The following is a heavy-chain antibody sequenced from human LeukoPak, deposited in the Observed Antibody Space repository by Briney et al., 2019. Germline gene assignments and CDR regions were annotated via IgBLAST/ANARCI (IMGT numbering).Heavy chain of an antibody. CDR1: GDSVSSGSYY. D-gene: IGHD2/OR15-2a*01. Sequence: PSETLSLTCTVSGDSVSSGSYYWSWIRQPPGKELEWIGYIYYSGSTNYNPSLKSRVTISVDTSKNQFSLKLSSVTAADTAVYYCARASGFLNDYWGQGTLVTVSS. V-gene: IGHV4-61*01. CDR3: ARASGFLNDY. CDR2: IYYSGST. J-gene: IGHJ4*02.